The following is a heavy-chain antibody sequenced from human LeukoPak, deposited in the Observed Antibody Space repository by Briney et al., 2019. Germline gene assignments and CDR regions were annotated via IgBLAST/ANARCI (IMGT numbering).Heavy chain of an antibody. D-gene: IGHD6-6*01. Sequence: KPSETLSLTCAVSGYSISSAYYWGWIRQSPGKGLEWIGSIYHSGSTYYNPSLKSRVTISVDTSKNQFSLKLSSVTAADTAVYYCAISAPSAPIYYYYMDVWGKGTTVTVSS. CDR1: GYSISSAYY. CDR3: AISAPSAPIYYYYMDV. J-gene: IGHJ6*03. CDR2: IYHSGST. V-gene: IGHV4-38-2*01.